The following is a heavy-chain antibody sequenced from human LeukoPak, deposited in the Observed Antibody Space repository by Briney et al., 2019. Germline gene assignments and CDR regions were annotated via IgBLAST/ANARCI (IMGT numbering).Heavy chain of an antibody. CDR1: GGSISSGGYD. J-gene: IGHJ6*03. CDR2: IYHSGST. V-gene: IGHV4-30-2*01. D-gene: IGHD3-16*02. Sequence: SETLSLTCTVSGGSISSGGYDWSWIGQPPGKGLEWIAYIYHSGSTNYNPSLKSRVTISVDTSKNQFSLKLSSVTAADTAVYYCARHRRYYYMDVWGKGTTVTVSS. CDR3: ARHRRYYYMDV.